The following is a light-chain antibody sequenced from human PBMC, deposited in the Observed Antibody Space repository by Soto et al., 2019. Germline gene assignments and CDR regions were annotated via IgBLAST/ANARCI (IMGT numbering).Light chain of an antibody. J-gene: IGLJ2*01. CDR1: SSDVGAYDF. CDR2: EVS. V-gene: IGLV2-14*01. Sequence: QSALTQPASVSGSPGQSITISCSGTSSDVGAYDFVSWYQQHPGKAPTLMIFEVSYRPSGVSNRFSGSKSGNMASLTISGLQAEDEADYYCSSYTTSSALVVFGGGTKLTVL. CDR3: SSYTTSSALVV.